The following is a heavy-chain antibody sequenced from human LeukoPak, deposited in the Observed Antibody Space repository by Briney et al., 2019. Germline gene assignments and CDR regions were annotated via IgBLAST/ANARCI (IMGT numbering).Heavy chain of an antibody. CDR2: INLNSGAT. V-gene: IGHV1-2*02. Sequence: ASVKVSCKASGYTFIDYYIHWVRQAPGQGLEWLGWINLNSGATKYAQNLQGRVTMTRDTSISTAYMELSRLNSDDTAVYYCARDPPSTTTLDYWVQGTPVTVSS. J-gene: IGHJ4*02. CDR3: ARDPPSTTTLDY. D-gene: IGHD1-1*01. CDR1: GYTFIDYY.